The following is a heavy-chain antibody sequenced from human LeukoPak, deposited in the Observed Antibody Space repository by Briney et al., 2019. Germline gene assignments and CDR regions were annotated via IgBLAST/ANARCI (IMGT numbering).Heavy chain of an antibody. J-gene: IGHJ4*02. CDR1: GGTFSSYA. V-gene: IGHV1-69*13. Sequence: SVKVSCKASGGTFSSYAISWVRQAPGQGLEWMGGIIPIFGTANYAQKFQGRVTITADESTSTAYMELSSLRSEDTAVYYCARAYTYYYGSGSYSPDYWGQGTLVTVSS. CDR2: IIPIFGTA. CDR3: ARAYTYYYGSGSYSPDY. D-gene: IGHD3-10*01.